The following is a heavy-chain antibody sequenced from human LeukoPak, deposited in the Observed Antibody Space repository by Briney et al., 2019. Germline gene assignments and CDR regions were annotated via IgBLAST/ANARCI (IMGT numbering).Heavy chain of an antibody. V-gene: IGHV3-11*04. J-gene: IGHJ6*03. Sequence: GGSLRLSCAASGFTFSDYYMSWIRQAPGKGLEWVSYISSSSTTIYYADSVKGRFTISRDNSKNTLYLQMNSLRAEDTAVYYCAKELGIRGYYYMDVWGKGTTVTISS. CDR3: AKELGIRGYYYMDV. CDR1: GFTFSDYY. CDR2: ISSSSTTI. D-gene: IGHD7-27*01.